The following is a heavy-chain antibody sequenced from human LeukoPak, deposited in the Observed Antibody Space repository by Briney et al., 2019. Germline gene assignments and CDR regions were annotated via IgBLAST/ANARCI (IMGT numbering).Heavy chain of an antibody. J-gene: IGHJ6*02. CDR1: GFTFSGSS. CDR3: MSPLRQQLGYYGIDV. D-gene: IGHD6-13*01. Sequence: PGGSLRRSCAASGFTFSGSSMHWVRQASGKGLEWVGRIRSKADTYATAYAASVKGRFTISRDDSRNTAYLQMNSLKGDDTAVYYCMSPLRQQLGYYGIDVWGQETTVTVSS. V-gene: IGHV3-73*01. CDR2: IRSKADTYAT.